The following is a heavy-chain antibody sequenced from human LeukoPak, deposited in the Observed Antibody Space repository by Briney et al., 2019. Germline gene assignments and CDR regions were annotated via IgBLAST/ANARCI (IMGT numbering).Heavy chain of an antibody. J-gene: IGHJ4*02. CDR3: ASLIAAGYFDH. D-gene: IGHD6-13*01. V-gene: IGHV4-39*01. Sequence: PSETLSLTCTVSGGSISSSSYSWGWIGHPPGKGREWIGVIYHSGGTYYNPSLKSRLTMSVDTSKNQFSLKLSSVTATDTAVYYCASLIAAGYFDHWGQGTLVTVSS. CDR2: IYHSGGT. CDR1: GGSISSSSYS.